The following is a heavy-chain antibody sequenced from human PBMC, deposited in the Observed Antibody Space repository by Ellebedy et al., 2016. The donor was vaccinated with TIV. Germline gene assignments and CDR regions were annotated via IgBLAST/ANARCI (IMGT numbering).Heavy chain of an antibody. CDR3: ARDRDGSSSSDFQH. D-gene: IGHD6-6*01. V-gene: IGHV1-18*04. CDR1: GYTFTTYG. J-gene: IGHJ1*01. Sequence: AASVKVSCKASGYTFTTYGITRVRQAPGQGPEWMGWIGPYEGNTKYAQKLQGRVTMTRDTSTSTAYMELRSLRSDDTAVYYCARDRDGSSSSDFQHWGPGTLVTVSS. CDR2: IGPYEGNT.